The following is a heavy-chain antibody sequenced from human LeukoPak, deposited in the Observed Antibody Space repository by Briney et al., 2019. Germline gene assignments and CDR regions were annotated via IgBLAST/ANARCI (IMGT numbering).Heavy chain of an antibody. D-gene: IGHD6-19*01. V-gene: IGHV4-34*01. Sequence: SENLSLTCAVYGGSFSGYYWRWIRQPPGKGLEWIGEINHSGSTNYNPSLKSRVTISVDTSKNQFSLKLSSVTAADTAVYYCAYISGWYENWFDPWGQGTLVTVSS. J-gene: IGHJ5*02. CDR2: INHSGST. CDR1: GGSFSGYY. CDR3: AYISGWYENWFDP.